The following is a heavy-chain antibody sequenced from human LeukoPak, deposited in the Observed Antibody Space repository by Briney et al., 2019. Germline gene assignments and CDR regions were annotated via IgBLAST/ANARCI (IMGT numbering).Heavy chain of an antibody. V-gene: IGHV1-24*01. CDR3: AASRTTVASPFDY. D-gene: IGHD4-23*01. CDR2: FDPEDGET. J-gene: IGHJ4*02. CDR1: GYTLTELS. Sequence: ASVKVSCKVSGYTLTELSMHWVRQTPGKGLEWMGGFDPEDGETIYAQKFQGRVNMTEDTSTDTAYMELSSLRSEDTAVYYCAASRTTVASPFDYWGQGTLVTVSS.